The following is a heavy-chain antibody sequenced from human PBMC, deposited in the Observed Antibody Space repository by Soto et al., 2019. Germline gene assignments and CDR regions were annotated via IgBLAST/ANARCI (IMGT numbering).Heavy chain of an antibody. V-gene: IGHV4-39*01. D-gene: IGHD2-15*01. Sequence: SETLSLTCTVSGGSISSSSYYWGWIRQPPGKGLEWIGSIYYSGSTYYNPSLKSRVTISVDTSKNQFSLKLSSVTAADTAVYYCASPGYCSGGSCYSGYYYYGMDVWGQGTTVTVSS. CDR1: GGSISSSSYY. CDR3: ASPGYCSGGSCYSGYYYYGMDV. J-gene: IGHJ6*02. CDR2: IYYSGST.